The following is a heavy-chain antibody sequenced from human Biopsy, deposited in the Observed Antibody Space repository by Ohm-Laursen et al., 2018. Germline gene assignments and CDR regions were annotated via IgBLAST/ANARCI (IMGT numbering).Heavy chain of an antibody. J-gene: IGHJ6*02. V-gene: IGHV4-34*01. CDR2: INHRGST. CDR1: GGSFSGYY. Sequence: GTLSLTWAVYGGSFSGYYWSWIRQPPGKGLEWIGEINHRGSTNYNPSLKSRATISVDTSKNQFSLKLRSVTAADTAVYYCARAVDYYDPYYYYGLDVWGQGTTVTVSS. D-gene: IGHD3-16*01. CDR3: ARAVDYYDPYYYYGLDV.